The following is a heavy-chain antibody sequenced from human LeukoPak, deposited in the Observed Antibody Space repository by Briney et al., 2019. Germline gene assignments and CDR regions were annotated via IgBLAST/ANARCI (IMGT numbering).Heavy chain of an antibody. J-gene: IGHJ4*02. CDR2: ISGSSSYI. D-gene: IGHD6-13*01. Sequence: PGGSLRLSCAASGFTFSSYSMNWVRQAPGKGLEWVSSISGSSSYIYYADSVKGRFTISRDNAKNSLYLQMNSLRAEDTAVYYCARVGSSADYWGQGTLVTVSS. CDR3: ARVGSSADY. CDR1: GFTFSSYS. V-gene: IGHV3-21*01.